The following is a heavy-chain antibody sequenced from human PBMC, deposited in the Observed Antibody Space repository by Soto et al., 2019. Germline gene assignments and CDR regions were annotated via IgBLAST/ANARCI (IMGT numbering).Heavy chain of an antibody. CDR2: INNDGSST. CDR1: GFTFSSHL. V-gene: IGHV3-74*01. J-gene: IGHJ4*02. D-gene: IGHD5-12*01. Sequence: EVQLEESGGGLVQPGGSLRLSCAASGFTFSSHLMHWVRQAPGKGLVWVSRINNDGSSTSYEDSVKGRFTIARDNAKNTRYLQMNSLRAEDTAVYYCARGPEVNGYNFGDYWGQGTLVTVSS. CDR3: ARGPEVNGYNFGDY.